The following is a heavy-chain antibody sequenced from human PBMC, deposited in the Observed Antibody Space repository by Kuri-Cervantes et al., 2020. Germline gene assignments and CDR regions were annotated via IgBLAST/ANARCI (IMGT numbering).Heavy chain of an antibody. Sequence: GESLKISCAASGFTFDDYGMSWVRQAPGKGLEWVAGISYDGVSKYYPDSVKGRFTISRDNSKDTLRLQMNSLKTEDMAVYYCARDGGAYFDDWGQGTLVTVSS. J-gene: IGHJ4*02. CDR2: ISYDGVSK. D-gene: IGHD2-15*01. V-gene: IGHV3-30*03. CDR1: GFTFDDYG. CDR3: ARDGGAYFDD.